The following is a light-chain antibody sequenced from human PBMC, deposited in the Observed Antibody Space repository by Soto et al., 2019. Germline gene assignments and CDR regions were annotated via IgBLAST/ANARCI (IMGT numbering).Light chain of an antibody. CDR1: QSVSSSY. V-gene: IGKV3-20*01. CDR3: QKYGSSSC. CDR2: GAS. Sequence: EIVLTQSPGTLSLSPGERATLSCRASQSVSSSYLAWYQQKPGQAPRLLIYGASSRPTGIPDRFSGSGSGTAFSLTISRLEREDFAVDYCQKYGSSSCFGQGTRLENK. J-gene: IGKJ5*01.